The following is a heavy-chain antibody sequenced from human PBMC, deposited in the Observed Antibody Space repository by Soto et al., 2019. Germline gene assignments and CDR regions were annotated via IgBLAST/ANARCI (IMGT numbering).Heavy chain of an antibody. CDR1: GFTFSHYG. V-gene: IGHV3-30*03. D-gene: IGHD1-26*01. Sequence: QVQLVESGGGVVQPGRSLRLSCAASGFTFSHYGIHWVRQAPGKGLEWLAVISYDGSNKHYADSVKGRFTVSIDNSNNTLYLQMNSLRAEDTAVYFCARYSGKYQGPIDYWGQGTLVTVSS. CDR3: ARYSGKYQGPIDY. CDR2: ISYDGSNK. J-gene: IGHJ4*02.